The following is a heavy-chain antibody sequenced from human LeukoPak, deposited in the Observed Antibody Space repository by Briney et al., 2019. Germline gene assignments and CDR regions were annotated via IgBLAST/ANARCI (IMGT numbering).Heavy chain of an antibody. CDR1: GFTFSNYN. CDR2: ISTSSSYI. J-gene: IGHJ5*02. D-gene: IGHD3-10*01. Sequence: GGSLRLSCAASGFTFSNYNMNWVRQAPGKGLEWVSSISTSSSYIYYADSVKGRFTISRDNAKNSLYLQMNSLRAEDTAVYYCARAGNYYGRHTNWFDPWGQGTLVTVSS. V-gene: IGHV3-21*01. CDR3: ARAGNYYGRHTNWFDP.